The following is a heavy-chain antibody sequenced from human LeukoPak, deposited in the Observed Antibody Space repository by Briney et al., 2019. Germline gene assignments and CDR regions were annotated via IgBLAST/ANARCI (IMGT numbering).Heavy chain of an antibody. D-gene: IGHD3-3*01. CDR1: GFTFSRYG. CDR2: IWYDGSNK. J-gene: IGHJ3*02. Sequence: GGSLRLSCAASGFTFSRYGMHWVRQAPGKGLEWVAVIWYDGSNKYYADSVKGRFTISRDNSKNTLYLQMNSLRAEDTAVYYCAKDGAITLFGVVRDAFDIWGQGTMVTVSS. CDR3: AKDGAITLFGVVRDAFDI. V-gene: IGHV3-33*06.